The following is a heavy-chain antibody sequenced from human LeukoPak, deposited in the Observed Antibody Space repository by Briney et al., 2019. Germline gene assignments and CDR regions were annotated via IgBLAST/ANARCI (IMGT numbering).Heavy chain of an antibody. Sequence: ASVKVSCKASGYTFTGYYMHWVRQAPGQGLEWMGWINPNSGGTNYAQKFQGRVTMTRDTSISTAYMELSRLRSDDTAVYYCARVAVVITLFDYWGQGTPVTVSS. CDR3: ARVAVVITLFDY. V-gene: IGHV1-2*02. CDR2: INPNSGGT. J-gene: IGHJ4*02. D-gene: IGHD3-22*01. CDR1: GYTFTGYY.